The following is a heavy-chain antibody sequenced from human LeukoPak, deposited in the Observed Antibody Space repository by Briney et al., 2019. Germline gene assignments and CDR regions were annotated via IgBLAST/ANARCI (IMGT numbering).Heavy chain of an antibody. CDR2: ICDGGST. V-gene: IGHV3-53*01. CDR1: GFTFSSYA. D-gene: IGHD1-1*01. Sequence: QSGGSLRLSCAASGFTFSSYAMSWVRQAPGKGLEWVSVICDGGSTYYADYVKGRFSTSRDNSKNTLYLQMNSLRAEDTAVYYCARGRAGTTVYYGMDVWGQGTTVTVSS. J-gene: IGHJ6*02. CDR3: ARGRAGTTVYYGMDV.